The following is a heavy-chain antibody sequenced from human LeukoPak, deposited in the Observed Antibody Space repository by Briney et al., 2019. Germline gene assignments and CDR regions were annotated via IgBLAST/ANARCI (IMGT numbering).Heavy chain of an antibody. CDR3: ARSSDYYDSSGYYLDY. J-gene: IGHJ4*02. Sequence: PSETLSLTCAVYGGSFSGYYWGWIRQPPGKGLEWIGEINHSGSTNYNPSLKSRVTISVDTSKNLFSLKLSSVTAADTAVYYCARSSDYYDSSGYYLDYWGQGTLVTVSS. CDR2: INHSGST. D-gene: IGHD3-22*01. V-gene: IGHV4-34*01. CDR1: GGSFSGYY.